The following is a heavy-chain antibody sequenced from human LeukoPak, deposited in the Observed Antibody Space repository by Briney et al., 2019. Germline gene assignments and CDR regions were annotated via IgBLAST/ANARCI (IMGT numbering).Heavy chain of an antibody. CDR2: IKQDGREK. CDR1: RFTFSSYW. J-gene: IGHJ4*02. D-gene: IGHD3-22*01. Sequence: GGSLRLSCAASRFTFSSYWMSWVRQAPGKGLEWVANIKQDGREKYYVDSVKGRFTISRDNAKNSLYLQLNSLRAQDTAVDYCARLRRDYYDSSGYDTFDYWGQGTLVTVSS. V-gene: IGHV3-7*01. CDR3: ARLRRDYYDSSGYDTFDY.